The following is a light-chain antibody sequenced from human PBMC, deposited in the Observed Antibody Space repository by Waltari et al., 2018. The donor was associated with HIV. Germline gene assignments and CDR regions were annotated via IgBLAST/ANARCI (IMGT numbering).Light chain of an antibody. CDR2: EVI. CDR1: SSDVGGYNY. Sequence: QSALTQPPSASGSPGQSVTISCSGTSSDVGGYNYVSWYQRHPGKAPKLLIYEVIKRPSGVPDRFFGYKSGNTASLTVSGLQAEDEADYYCSSYARNYNLVFGGGTKLTVL. V-gene: IGLV2-8*01. J-gene: IGLJ3*02. CDR3: SSYARNYNLV.